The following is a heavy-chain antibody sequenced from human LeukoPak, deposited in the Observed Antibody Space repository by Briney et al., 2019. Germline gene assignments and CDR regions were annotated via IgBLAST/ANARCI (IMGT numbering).Heavy chain of an antibody. CDR3: ARGLPTYYYDSSGYSGY. V-gene: IGHV1-2*02. J-gene: IGHJ4*02. D-gene: IGHD3-22*01. CDR2: INPNSGGT. Sequence: ASVKVSCKASGYTFTGYYMHWVRQAPGQGLEWMGWINPNSGGTNYAQKFQGRVTMTRDTSISTAYMELSRLRSDDTAVYYRARGLPTYYYDSSGYSGYWGQGTLVTVSS. CDR1: GYTFTGYY.